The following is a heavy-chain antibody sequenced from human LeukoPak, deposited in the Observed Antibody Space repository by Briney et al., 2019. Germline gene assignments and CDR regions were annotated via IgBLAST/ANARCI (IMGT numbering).Heavy chain of an antibody. V-gene: IGHV1-69*13. CDR1: GGTFSSYA. CDR2: IIPIFGTA. CDR3: ARAIVVVPAATGGYYYYYMDV. D-gene: IGHD2-2*01. J-gene: IGHJ6*03. Sequence: GAPVKVSCKASGGTFSSYAISWVRQAPGQGLEWMGGIIPIFGTANYAQKFQGRVTITADESTSTAHMELSSLRSEDTAVYYCARAIVVVPAATGGYYYYYMDVWGKGTTVTVSS.